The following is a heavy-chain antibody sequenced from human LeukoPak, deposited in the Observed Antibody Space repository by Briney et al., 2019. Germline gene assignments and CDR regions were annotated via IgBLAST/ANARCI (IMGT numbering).Heavy chain of an antibody. D-gene: IGHD2-2*02. V-gene: IGHV4-39*07. CDR3: ARDPGYIVVVPAAILSRGRLGWFDP. CDR2: IYYSGSA. J-gene: IGHJ5*02. CDR1: GGSISSSIYL. Sequence: PSETLSLTCAVSGGSISSSIYLWGWVRQPPGKGLERIATIYYSGSAYYNPSLKSRVTISVDTSKNQFSLKLSSVTAADTAVYYCARDPGYIVVVPAAILSRGRLGWFDPWGQGTLVTVSS.